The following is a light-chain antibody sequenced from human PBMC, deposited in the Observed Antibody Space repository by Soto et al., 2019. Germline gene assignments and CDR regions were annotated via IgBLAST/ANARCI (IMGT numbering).Light chain of an antibody. Sequence: QSVLTQPASVSGSPGQSITISCTGTSSDVGTYNLVSWYQHHPGKAPKLMIYEGSKRPSGVSNRFSGYKSGNTASLTISGLQDEDEADYYCCSYAGSSTYVFGTGTKLTVL. CDR1: SSDVGTYNL. CDR2: EGS. CDR3: CSYAGSSTYV. J-gene: IGLJ1*01. V-gene: IGLV2-23*01.